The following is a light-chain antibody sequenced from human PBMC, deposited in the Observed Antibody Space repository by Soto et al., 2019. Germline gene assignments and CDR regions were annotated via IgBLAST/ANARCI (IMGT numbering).Light chain of an antibody. J-gene: IGLJ1*01. Sequence: QAVVTQEPSPTVSPGGTVTLTCASSTGAVTSDSYPSWLQQKPGQAPRALIYTISNKHSGTPALFSGSLLGGKAALTLSDVQPEDEAAHFCLLYYDGAHVLGPGNKVTVL. CDR2: TIS. CDR3: LLYYDGAHV. V-gene: IGLV7-43*01. CDR1: TGAVTSDSY.